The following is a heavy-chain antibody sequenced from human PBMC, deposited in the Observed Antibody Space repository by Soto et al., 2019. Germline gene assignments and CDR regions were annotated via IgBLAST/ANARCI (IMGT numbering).Heavy chain of an antibody. J-gene: IGHJ5*02. CDR2: IYYSGST. Sequence: SETLSLTCTVSGGSISSGGYYWSWIRQHPGKGLEWIGYIYYSGSTYYNPSLKSRVTISVDTSKNQFSLKLSSVTAADTAVYYCARVEGGWYDTSSRWFDPWGQGTLVTVSS. D-gene: IGHD6-19*01. CDR3: ARVEGGWYDTSSRWFDP. CDR1: GGSISSGGYY. V-gene: IGHV4-31*03.